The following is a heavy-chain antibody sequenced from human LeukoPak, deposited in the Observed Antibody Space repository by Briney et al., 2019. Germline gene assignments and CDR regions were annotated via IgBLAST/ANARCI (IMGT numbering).Heavy chain of an antibody. CDR1: GYTLTELS. J-gene: IGHJ1*01. CDR2: FDPEDGET. Sequence: ASVKVSCKVSGYTLTELSMHWVRQAPGKGLERMGGFDPEDGETIYAQKFQGRVTMTEDTSTDTAYMELSSLRSEDTAVYYCATPPMTWAEYFQHWGQGTLVTVSS. D-gene: IGHD3-22*01. CDR3: ATPPMTWAEYFQH. V-gene: IGHV1-24*01.